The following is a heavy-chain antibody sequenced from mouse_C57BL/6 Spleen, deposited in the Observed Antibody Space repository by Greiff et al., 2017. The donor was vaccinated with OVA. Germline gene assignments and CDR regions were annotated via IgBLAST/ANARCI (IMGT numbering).Heavy chain of an antibody. CDR2: IDPANGNT. D-gene: IGHD2-4*01. V-gene: IGHV14-3*01. J-gene: IGHJ4*01. CDR1: GFNIKNTY. Sequence: EVQLQQSVAELVRPGASVKLSCTASGFNIKNTYMHWVKQRPEQGLEWIGRIDPANGNTKYAPKFQGKATITADTSSNTAYLQLSSPASDDTDIYYSARWYDYGAMDYWGQGTSVTVSS. CDR3: ARWYDYGAMDY.